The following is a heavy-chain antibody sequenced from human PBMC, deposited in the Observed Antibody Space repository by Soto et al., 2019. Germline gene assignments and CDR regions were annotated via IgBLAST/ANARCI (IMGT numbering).Heavy chain of an antibody. CDR1: GYTFTSYD. CDR2: MNPNSGNT. J-gene: IGHJ6*03. Sequence: ASVKVSCKASGYTFTSYDINWVRQATGQGLEWMGWMNPNSGNTGYAQKFQGRVTMTRNTSISTAYMELSSLRSEDTAVYYCARAVPWYYGSGSKETSYYYYYMDVWGKGTTVTVSS. CDR3: ARAVPWYYGSGSKETSYYYYYMDV. D-gene: IGHD3-10*01. V-gene: IGHV1-8*01.